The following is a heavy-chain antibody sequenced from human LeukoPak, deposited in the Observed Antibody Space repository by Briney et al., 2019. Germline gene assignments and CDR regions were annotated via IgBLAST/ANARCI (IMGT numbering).Heavy chain of an antibody. CDR1: GFTFSSYA. D-gene: IGHD5-18*01. CDR3: APPDSYGLY. Sequence: PGGSLRLSCAASGFTFSSYAMSWVRQAAGEGLEWVSAISGSGGSTYYADSVKGRFTISRDNSKNTLYLQMNSMRAEDTAVYYCAPPDSYGLYWGQGSLATASS. CDR2: ISGSGGST. J-gene: IGHJ4*02. V-gene: IGHV3-23*01.